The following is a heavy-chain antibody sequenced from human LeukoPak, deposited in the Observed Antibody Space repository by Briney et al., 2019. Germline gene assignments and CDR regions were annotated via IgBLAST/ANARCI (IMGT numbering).Heavy chain of an antibody. V-gene: IGHV5-51*01. CDR3: VRVALAAVSFYYGMDV. Sequence: GESPKISCHGSGYSFTNYWIAWVRQMPGKGLEWMGIIYPGDSDTRYSPSFQGQVTISADKSISTAYLQWSSLKASDTAMYYCVRVALAAVSFYYGMDVWGQGTTVTVSS. J-gene: IGHJ6*02. CDR1: GYSFTNYW. D-gene: IGHD2-15*01. CDR2: IYPGDSDT.